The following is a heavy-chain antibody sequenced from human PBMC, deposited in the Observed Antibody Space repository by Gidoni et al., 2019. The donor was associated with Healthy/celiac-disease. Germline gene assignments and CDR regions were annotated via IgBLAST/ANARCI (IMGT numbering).Heavy chain of an antibody. Sequence: EVQLVESGGGLIQPGGSLRLSCAASGFTVSSNYMSWVRQAPRKGMDWFSVIYSGGSTYYADSVKCRFTISRDNSKNTLYLQMNSLRDEDTAVYYCARGGSVVPGDWGQGTLVTVSS. CDR1: GFTVSSNY. J-gene: IGHJ4*02. V-gene: IGHV3-53*01. D-gene: IGHD3-10*01. CDR3: ARGGSVVPGD. CDR2: IYSGGST.